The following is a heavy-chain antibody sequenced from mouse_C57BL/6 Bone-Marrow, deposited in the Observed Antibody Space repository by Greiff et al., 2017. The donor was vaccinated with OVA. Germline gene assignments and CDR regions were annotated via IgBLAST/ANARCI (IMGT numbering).Heavy chain of an antibody. CDR1: GYSFTSYY. J-gene: IGHJ3*01. D-gene: IGHD2-4*01. Sequence: QVQLQQSGPELVKPGASVKISCKASGYSFTSYYIHWVKQRPGQGLEWIGWIYPGSGNTKYNEKFKGKATLTADTSSSTAYMQLSSLTSEDSAVYYCARERDYDDDRAWFAYWGQGTLVTVSA. CDR3: ARERDYDDDRAWFAY. V-gene: IGHV1-66*01. CDR2: IYPGSGNT.